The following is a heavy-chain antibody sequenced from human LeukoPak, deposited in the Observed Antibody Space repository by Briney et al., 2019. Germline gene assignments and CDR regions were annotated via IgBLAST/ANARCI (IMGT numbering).Heavy chain of an antibody. CDR1: GFTFSSYW. V-gene: IGHV3-7*01. Sequence: GGSLRLSCAASGFTFSSYWMSWVRQAPGKGLEWVANIKQDGSEKYYVDSVKGRFTISRDNAKNSLYLQMNSLRAEDTAVYYCARDDIMVYARRGGGIDYWGQGTLVTVSS. J-gene: IGHJ4*02. D-gene: IGHD2-8*01. CDR2: IKQDGSEK. CDR3: ARDDIMVYARRGGGIDY.